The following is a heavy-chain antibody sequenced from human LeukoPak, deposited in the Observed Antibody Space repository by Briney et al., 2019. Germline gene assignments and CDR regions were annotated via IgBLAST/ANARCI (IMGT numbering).Heavy chain of an antibody. Sequence: ASVKVSCKASGYTFTGYYMHWVRQAPGQGLEWMGWINTNTGNPTYAQGFTGRFVFSLDTSVSTAYLQISSLKAEDTAVYYCARGIAVAGTDYWGQGTLVTVSS. D-gene: IGHD6-19*01. CDR1: GYTFTGYY. V-gene: IGHV7-4-1*02. CDR2: INTNTGNP. J-gene: IGHJ4*02. CDR3: ARGIAVAGTDY.